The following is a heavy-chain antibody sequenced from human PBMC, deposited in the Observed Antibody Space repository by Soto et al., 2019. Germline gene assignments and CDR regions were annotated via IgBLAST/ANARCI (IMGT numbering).Heavy chain of an antibody. V-gene: IGHV1-69*13. CDR3: ARDAPGPLRHCTNGVCYTGRNPWFDP. D-gene: IGHD2-8*01. Sequence: ASVTVSRKASVGTFSSYALSWVRQAPGQGLEWMGGIILILGTANYAQKFQGRVTITADESTSTAYMELSSLRSEDTAVYYCARDAPGPLRHCTNGVCYTGRNPWFDPWGQGTLVTVSS. CDR1: VGTFSSYA. CDR2: IILILGTA. J-gene: IGHJ5*02.